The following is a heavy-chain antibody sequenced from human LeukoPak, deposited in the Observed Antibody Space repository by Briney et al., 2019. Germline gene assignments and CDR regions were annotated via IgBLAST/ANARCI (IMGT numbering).Heavy chain of an antibody. Sequence: SETLSLTCTVSGGSISSSSYYWGWIRQPPGKGLEWIGSIYYSGSTYYNPSLKSRVTISVDTSKNQFSLKLSSVTAADTAVYYCAGPGDSSGWYGGSDYWGQGTLVTVSS. CDR1: GGSISSSSYY. J-gene: IGHJ4*02. D-gene: IGHD6-19*01. CDR2: IYYSGST. V-gene: IGHV4-39*01. CDR3: AGPGDSSGWYGGSDY.